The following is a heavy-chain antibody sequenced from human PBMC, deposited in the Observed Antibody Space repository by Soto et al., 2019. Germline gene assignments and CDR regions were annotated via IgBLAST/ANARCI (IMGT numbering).Heavy chain of an antibody. J-gene: IGHJ5*02. D-gene: IGHD1-26*01. CDR2: ISGSGGST. V-gene: IGHV3-23*01. CDR1: GFTFSSYA. CDR3: EKPGQVGGSYWFDP. Sequence: GGSLRLSCAASGFTFSSYAMSWVRQAPGKGLEWVSAISGSGGSTYYADSVKGRFTISRDNSKNTLYLQMNSLRAEDTAGYYCEKPGQVGGSYWFDPWGQGTLVTVSS.